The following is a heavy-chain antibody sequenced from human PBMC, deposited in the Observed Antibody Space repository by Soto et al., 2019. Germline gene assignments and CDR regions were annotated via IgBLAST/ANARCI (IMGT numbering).Heavy chain of an antibody. CDR1: GYTFTSYD. CDR2: MNPNSGNT. CDR3: ARDGGYSSSWTPWVYYYYYGMDV. V-gene: IGHV1-8*01. Sequence: ASVKVSCKASGYTFTSYDINWVRQATGQGLEWMGWMNPNSGNTGYAQKFQGRVTTTRNTSISTAYMELSSLRSEDTAVYYCARDGGYSSSWTPWVYYYYYGMDVWGQGTTVTVSS. D-gene: IGHD6-13*01. J-gene: IGHJ6*02.